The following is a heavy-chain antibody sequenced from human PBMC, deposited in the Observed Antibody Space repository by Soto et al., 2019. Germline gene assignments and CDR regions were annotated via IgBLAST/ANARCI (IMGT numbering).Heavy chain of an antibody. V-gene: IGHV3-23*01. J-gene: IGHJ6*03. Sequence: GGSLRLSCAASGFTFSSYAMSWVRQAPGKGLEWVSAISGSGGSTYYADSVKGRFTISRDNSKNTLYLQMNSLRAEDTAVYYCAKSDDFWSGYTAPRDYYYYMDVWGKGTTVTVSS. CDR1: GFTFSSYA. CDR2: ISGSGGST. CDR3: AKSDDFWSGYTAPRDYYYYMDV. D-gene: IGHD3-3*01.